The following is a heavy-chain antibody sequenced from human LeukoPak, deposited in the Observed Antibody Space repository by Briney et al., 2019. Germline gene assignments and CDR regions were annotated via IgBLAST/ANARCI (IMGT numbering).Heavy chain of an antibody. J-gene: IGHJ4*02. CDR1: GGSISSSSYY. V-gene: IGHV4-39*07. CDR3: ARERSSYGYLMTPVDY. Sequence: SETLSLTCTVSGGSISSSSYYWGWIRQPPGKGLEWIGSIYYSGSTYYNPSLKSRVTISVDTSKNQFSLKLSSVTAADTAVYYCARERSSYGYLMTPVDYWGQGTLDTVSS. CDR2: IYYSGST. D-gene: IGHD5-18*01.